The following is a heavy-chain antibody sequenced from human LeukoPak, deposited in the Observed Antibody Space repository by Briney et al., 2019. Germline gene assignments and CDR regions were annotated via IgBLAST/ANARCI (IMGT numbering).Heavy chain of an antibody. V-gene: IGHV4-59*08. J-gene: IGHJ3*02. D-gene: IGHD7-27*01. CDR2: IYYSGST. Sequence: SETLSLTCTVSGGSISTYYWSWIRQPPGKGLEWIGYIYYSGSTNYNPSLKSRVTISVDTSKNQFSLKLSSVTAADTAVYCCARHAPVMTNLGNAFDIWGQGTMVTVSS. CDR1: GGSISTYY. CDR3: ARHAPVMTNLGNAFDI.